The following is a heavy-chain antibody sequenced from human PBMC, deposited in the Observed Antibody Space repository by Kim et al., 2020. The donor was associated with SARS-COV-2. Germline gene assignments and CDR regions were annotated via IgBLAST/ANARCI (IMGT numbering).Heavy chain of an antibody. V-gene: IGHV3-15*01. D-gene: IGHD3-22*01. CDR1: GFTFSNAW. J-gene: IGHJ6*02. CDR2: IKSKTDGGTT. Sequence: GGSLRLSCAASGFTFSNAWMSWVRQAPGNGLEWVGRIKSKTDGGTTDYAAPVKGRFTISRDDSKNTLYLQMNSLKTEDTAVYYCTRTYYYDSSGYYYYYGMDVWGQGTTVTVSS. CDR3: TRTYYYDSSGYYYYYGMDV.